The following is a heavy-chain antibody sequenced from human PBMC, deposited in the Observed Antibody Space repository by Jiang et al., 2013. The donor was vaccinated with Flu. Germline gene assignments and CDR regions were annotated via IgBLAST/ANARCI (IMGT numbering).Heavy chain of an antibody. Sequence: LAQTLSLTCDISGDSVSSKSAAWNWIRQSSLRGLEWLGRTYFRSRWFNEYAVALQSRITVNPDTSKNRFSLHLNSVTPEDTAIYYCARDPGYSLSLFDSWGQGTLVTVSS. D-gene: IGHD5-12*01. V-gene: IGHV6-1*01. CDR1: GDSVSSKSAA. J-gene: IGHJ4*02. CDR2: TYFRSRWFN. CDR3: ARDPGYSLSLFDS.